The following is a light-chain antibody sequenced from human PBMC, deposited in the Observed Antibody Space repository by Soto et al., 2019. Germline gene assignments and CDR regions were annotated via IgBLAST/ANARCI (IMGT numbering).Light chain of an antibody. CDR2: GDN. CDR1: SSTLGEGFE. J-gene: IGLJ2*01. Sequence: QAVVTQPPSVSGAPGQSVTISCAGSSSTLGEGFEVHWYQQFPGEVPKLLIHGDNNRASGVPDRFSGSKSGTSASLAITGLQPEDEDDYYCQSYDSSLSGSEGFGGGTQRTVL. V-gene: IGLV1-40*01. CDR3: QSYDSSLSGSEG.